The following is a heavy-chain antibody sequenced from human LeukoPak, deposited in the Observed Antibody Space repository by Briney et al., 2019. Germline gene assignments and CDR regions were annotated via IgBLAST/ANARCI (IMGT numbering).Heavy chain of an antibody. CDR1: GGSISSGGYY. V-gene: IGHV4-31*03. CDR3: ARVHGGNSGMDV. Sequence: SQTLSLTCTVSGGSISSGGYYWSWIRQHLGKGLEWIGYIYYSGSTYYNPSLKSRVTISVDTSKNQFSLKLSSVTAADTAVYYCARVHGGNSGMDVWGQGTTVTVSS. J-gene: IGHJ6*02. D-gene: IGHD4-23*01. CDR2: IYYSGST.